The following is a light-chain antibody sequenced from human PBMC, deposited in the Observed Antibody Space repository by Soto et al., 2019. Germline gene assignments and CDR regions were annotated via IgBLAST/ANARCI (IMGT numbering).Light chain of an antibody. V-gene: IGLV2-14*01. CDR1: SSDIGSNNY. J-gene: IGLJ3*02. CDR3: SSYTTTTRL. Sequence: QPVLTQPASVSGSPGQSITISCTGTSSDIGSNNYVSWYQQHPGKAPKLMIYEVSNRPSGVSNHFSGSKSGNTASLTISGLQAEDEAVYYCSSYTTTTRLFGGGTQLTVL. CDR2: EVS.